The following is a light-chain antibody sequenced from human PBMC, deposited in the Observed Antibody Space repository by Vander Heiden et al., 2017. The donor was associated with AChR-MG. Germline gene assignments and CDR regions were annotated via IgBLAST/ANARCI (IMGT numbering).Light chain of an antibody. J-gene: IGKJ1*01. V-gene: IGKV2-28*01. CDR3: MQALQTPST. CDR2: LGS. CDR1: QSLLHSNGYNY. Sequence: DIVMTQSPLSLLVTPGEPASIPCRSSQSLLHSNGYNYLDWYLQKPGQSPQLLIYLGSNRASGVPDRFSGSGSGTDFTLKISRVEAEDVGVYYCMQALQTPSTFGPGTKVEIK.